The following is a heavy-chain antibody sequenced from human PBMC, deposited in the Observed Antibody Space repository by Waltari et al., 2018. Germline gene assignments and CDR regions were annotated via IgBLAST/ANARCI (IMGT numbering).Heavy chain of an antibody. CDR3: VRRIGFTIPMDV. Sequence: QLQLQESGPGLVKPSEALSLTFTVSGAFISGSTYYWGWIRQPPGKGLEWIGSIHHSGKTDYNPSLNSRVTISVDTSKNQFSLRLSSVTAADTAIYYCVRRIGFTIPMDVWGQGTTVTVSS. V-gene: IGHV4-39*01. J-gene: IGHJ6*02. CDR2: IHHSGKT. D-gene: IGHD3-3*01. CDR1: GAFISGSTYY.